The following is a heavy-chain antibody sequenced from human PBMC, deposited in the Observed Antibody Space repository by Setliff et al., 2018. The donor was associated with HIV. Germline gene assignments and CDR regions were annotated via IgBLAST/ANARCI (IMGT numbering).Heavy chain of an antibody. Sequence: GGSLRLSCAASGFTFSTYSLNWVRQAPGKGLEWISCISSSSSSIYYADSVKGRFTISRDNAKNSLYLQMRSLRAEDTALYYCATDSPSFYWGQGALVTVSS. CDR2: ISSSSSSI. CDR1: GFTFSTYS. D-gene: IGHD2-2*01. CDR3: ATDSPSFY. J-gene: IGHJ4*02. V-gene: IGHV3-48*01.